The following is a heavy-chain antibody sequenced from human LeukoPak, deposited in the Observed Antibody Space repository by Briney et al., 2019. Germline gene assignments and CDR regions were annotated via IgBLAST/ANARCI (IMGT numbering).Heavy chain of an antibody. J-gene: IGHJ5*02. CDR2: IHYSGNT. CDR1: GGSISSYH. CDR3: AIARLGGIVVVPSGSEGRYWFGP. V-gene: IGHV4-59*01. D-gene: IGHD2-2*01. Sequence: SETLSLTCTVSGGSISSYHWSWLRQPPGKGLEWIGYIHYSGNTNYNPSLRSRVTISVDTSKNQFSLRLSSVTAADTAVYYCAIARLGGIVVVPSGSEGRYWFGPWGQGTLVTVSS.